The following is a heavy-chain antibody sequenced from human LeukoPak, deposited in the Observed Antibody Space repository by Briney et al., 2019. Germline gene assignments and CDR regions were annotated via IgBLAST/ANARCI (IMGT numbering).Heavy chain of an antibody. CDR3: ARVKTIDDSSGYYPT. D-gene: IGHD3-22*01. Sequence: ASVKVSCKASGYTFTGYYMHWVRQAPGQGLEWMGRINPNSGGTNYAQKFQGRVTMTRDTSISTAYMELSRLRSDDTAVYYCARVKTIDDSSGYYPTWGQGTLVTVSS. CDR2: INPNSGGT. J-gene: IGHJ5*02. V-gene: IGHV1-2*06. CDR1: GYTFTGYY.